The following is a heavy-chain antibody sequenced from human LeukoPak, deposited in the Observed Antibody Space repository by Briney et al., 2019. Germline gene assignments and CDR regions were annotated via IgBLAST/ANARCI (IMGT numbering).Heavy chain of an antibody. CDR2: INPSGGST. CDR1: GYTFTSYH. J-gene: IGHJ4*02. Sequence: ASVKVSCKASGYTFTSYHIHWVRQAPGQGLEWMGIINPSGGSTNYAQKFQGRVTMTRDTSISTAYMELSRLRSDDTAVYYCARAIGAAAGNNFDYWGQGTLVTVSS. D-gene: IGHD6-13*01. V-gene: IGHV1-46*01. CDR3: ARAIGAAAGNNFDY.